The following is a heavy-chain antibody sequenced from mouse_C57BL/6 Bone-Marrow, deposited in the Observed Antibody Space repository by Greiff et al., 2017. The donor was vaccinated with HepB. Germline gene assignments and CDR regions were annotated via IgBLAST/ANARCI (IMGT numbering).Heavy chain of an antibody. CDR1: GFTFSSYG. Sequence: EVQLVESGGDLVKPGGSLKLSCAASGFTFSSYGMSWVRQTPDKRLEWVATISSGGSYTYYPDSVKGLFSISRDNAKNTLYLRMSSLKSEDTVMYYCSRLGFHYDYDRSWGRGTLVTVS. J-gene: IGHJ3*01. D-gene: IGHD2-4*01. CDR3: SRLGFHYDYDRS. V-gene: IGHV5-6*01. CDR2: ISSGGSYT.